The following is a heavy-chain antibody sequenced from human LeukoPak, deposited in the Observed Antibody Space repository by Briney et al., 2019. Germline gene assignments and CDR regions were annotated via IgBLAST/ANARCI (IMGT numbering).Heavy chain of an antibody. CDR1: GGSFSGYY. J-gene: IGHJ5*02. V-gene: IGHV4-34*01. CDR3: ARAPRKYSYGHNWFDP. D-gene: IGHD5-18*01. Sequence: SETLSLTCAVYGGSFSGYYWSWIRQPPGKGLEWIGEINHSGSTNYNPSLKSRVTISVDTSKNQFSLKLSPLTAADTAVYYCARAPRKYSYGHNWFDPWGQGTLVTVSS. CDR2: INHSGST.